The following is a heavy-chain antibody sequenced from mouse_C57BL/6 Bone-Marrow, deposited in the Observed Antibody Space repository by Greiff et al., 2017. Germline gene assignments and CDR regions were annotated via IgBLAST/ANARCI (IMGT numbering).Heavy chain of an antibody. D-gene: IGHD4-1*01. J-gene: IGHJ2*01. CDR1: GFSLNTYA. CDR3: VRQSGTTFDY. CDR2: IRSKSNNYAT. V-gene: IGHV10-1*01. Sequence: EVMLVESGGGLVQPKGSLKLSCAASGFSLNTYAMNWVRQAPGKGLEWVARIRSKSNNYATYYADSVKDRFTISRDDSESMLYLQMNNLKTEDTAMYYCVRQSGTTFDYWGQGTTLTVSS.